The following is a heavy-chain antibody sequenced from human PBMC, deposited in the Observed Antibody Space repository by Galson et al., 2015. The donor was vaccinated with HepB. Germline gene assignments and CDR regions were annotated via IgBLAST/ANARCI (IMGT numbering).Heavy chain of an antibody. CDR2: IVVGSGNT. D-gene: IGHD6-13*01. J-gene: IGHJ3*02. Sequence: SVKVSCKASGFTFTSSAMQWVRQARGQRLEWIGWIVVGSGNTNYAQKFQERVTITRDMSISTAYLQWSSLKASDTAMYYCARQGSSSWYRAFDIRGQGTMVTVSS. CDR3: ARQGSSSWYRAFDI. CDR1: GFTFTSSA. V-gene: IGHV1-58*02.